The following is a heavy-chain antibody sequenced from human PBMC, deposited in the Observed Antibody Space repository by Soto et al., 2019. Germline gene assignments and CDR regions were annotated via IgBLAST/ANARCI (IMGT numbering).Heavy chain of an antibody. D-gene: IGHD4-17*01. Sequence: GGSLRLSCAASGFTFSSYAMSWVRQAPGKGLEWVSAISGSGGSTYYADSVKGRFTISRDNSKNTLYLQMNSLRAEDTAVYYCAKSQSPLYDYGDDYYYYYMDVWGKGTTVTVSS. J-gene: IGHJ6*03. V-gene: IGHV3-23*01. CDR1: GFTFSSYA. CDR3: AKSQSPLYDYGDDYYYYYMDV. CDR2: ISGSGGST.